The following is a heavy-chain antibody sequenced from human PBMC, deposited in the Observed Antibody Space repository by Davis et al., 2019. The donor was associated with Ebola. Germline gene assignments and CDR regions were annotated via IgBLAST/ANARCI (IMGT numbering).Heavy chain of an antibody. Sequence: ASVKVSCKASGYTFTSNGISWVRQAPGQGLEWMGWISAYKGTTNYAQNLQGRVTMTRNPSISTAYMELSSLRSEDTAVYYCARDLWTEGTVYGMDVWGQGTTVTVSS. CDR3: ARDLWTEGTVYGMDV. V-gene: IGHV1-18*01. CDR1: GYTFTSNG. CDR2: ISAYKGTT. D-gene: IGHD1-1*01. J-gene: IGHJ6*02.